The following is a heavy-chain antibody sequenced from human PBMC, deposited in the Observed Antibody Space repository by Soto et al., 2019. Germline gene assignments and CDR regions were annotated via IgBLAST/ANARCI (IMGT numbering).Heavy chain of an antibody. Sequence: QVQLVQSGAEVKKPGASVKVSCKASGYTFTSYDINWVRQATGQGLEWMGWMNPNSGNTGYAQKFQGRVTMSRNTSISTAYMELSSLRCEDTAVYYCASEGGYIYGFDYWGQGTLVTVSS. CDR2: MNPNSGNT. J-gene: IGHJ4*02. D-gene: IGHD5-18*01. CDR3: ASEGGYIYGFDY. CDR1: GYTFTSYD. V-gene: IGHV1-8*01.